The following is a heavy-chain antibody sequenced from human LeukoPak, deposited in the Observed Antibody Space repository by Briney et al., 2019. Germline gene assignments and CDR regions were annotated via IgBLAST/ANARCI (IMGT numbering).Heavy chain of an antibody. CDR1: VGSISSYY. Sequence: SETLSLTCTVSVGSISSYYWSWLRQPAGKGLEWIGRIYTSVSTNYNPSLKSRVTMSVDTSKNQFSLKLSSVTAADTAVYYCARWHQGGYCTSGVCSRGAFDIWGQGTMVTVSS. J-gene: IGHJ3*02. D-gene: IGHD2-8*01. V-gene: IGHV4-4*07. CDR2: IYTSVST. CDR3: ARWHQGGYCTSGVCSRGAFDI.